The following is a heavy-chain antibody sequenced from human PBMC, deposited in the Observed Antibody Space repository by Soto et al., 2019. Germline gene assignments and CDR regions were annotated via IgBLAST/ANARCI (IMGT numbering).Heavy chain of an antibody. Sequence: PGGSLRLSCAASGFTFSSYWMHWVRQAPGKGLVWVSRINSDGSSTSYADSVKGRFTISRDNAKNTLYLQMNSLRAEDTAVYYCARLGFLYSSGWYYYYMDVWGEGTTVTVSS. J-gene: IGHJ6*03. D-gene: IGHD6-19*01. CDR1: GFTFSSYW. V-gene: IGHV3-74*01. CDR2: INSDGSST. CDR3: ARLGFLYSSGWYYYYMDV.